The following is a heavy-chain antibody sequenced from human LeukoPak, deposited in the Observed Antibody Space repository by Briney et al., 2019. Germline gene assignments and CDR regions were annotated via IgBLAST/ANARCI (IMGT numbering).Heavy chain of an antibody. D-gene: IGHD1-14*01. CDR3: ARDSFETDIDY. J-gene: IGHJ4*02. CDR2: IKEDGSET. Sequence: GGSLRLSCAVSGLTFSTYWTSWVRQAPGKGLEWVANIKEDGSETYYVDSLKGRFTISRDNVKNSLYLQINSLRAADSAVFYCARDSFETDIDYWGQGTLVTVSS. V-gene: IGHV3-7*01. CDR1: GLTFSTYW.